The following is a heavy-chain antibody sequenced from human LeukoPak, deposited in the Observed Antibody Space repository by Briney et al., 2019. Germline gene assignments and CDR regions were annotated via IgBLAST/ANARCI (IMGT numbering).Heavy chain of an antibody. CDR3: ARHPEREYDY. D-gene: IGHD2-2*01. Sequence: GGALRLSCAASGFTFSSYSMNWVRQAPGKGLEWVSSISSSSNYIYYADSVKGRFTISRDNAKNSLYLQMNSLRAEDTAVYYRARHPEREYDYGGQGTLVTVSS. CDR1: GFTFSSYS. CDR2: ISSSSNYI. V-gene: IGHV3-21*01. J-gene: IGHJ4*02.